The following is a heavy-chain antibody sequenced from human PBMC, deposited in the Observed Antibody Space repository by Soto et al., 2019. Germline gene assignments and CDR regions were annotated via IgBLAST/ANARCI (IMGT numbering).Heavy chain of an antibody. CDR2: IVPMFGTS. Sequence: QELLVHSGAEVRNPGSSVKVSCKVTGGTSTRYAINWVRQAPGQGLEWMGGIVPMFGTSKYAQKFQGRVTITADTSTNIAYMELRSLRSEDTAVYYCNSGSEYDFWSGYLWGQGTLVSVSS. J-gene: IGHJ4*02. V-gene: IGHV1-69*06. D-gene: IGHD3-3*01. CDR1: GGTSTRYA. CDR3: NSGSEYDFWSGYL.